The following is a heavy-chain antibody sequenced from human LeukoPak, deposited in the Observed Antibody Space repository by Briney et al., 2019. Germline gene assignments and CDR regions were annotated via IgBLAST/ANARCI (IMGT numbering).Heavy chain of an antibody. D-gene: IGHD2-2*01. CDR3: ARHVGNVVVPRGLDY. CDR2: IYYSRST. J-gene: IGHJ4*02. CDR1: SDSVSSHY. V-gene: IGHV4-59*08. Sequence: SESQSLIRAVSSDSVSSHYRTWIRQSPGKGREWLGYIYYSRSTNYNPSLMSRVTISVDPSKSQFSLKLSSVTAANSAVYYCARHVGNVVVPRGLDYWGRGTLVTVPS.